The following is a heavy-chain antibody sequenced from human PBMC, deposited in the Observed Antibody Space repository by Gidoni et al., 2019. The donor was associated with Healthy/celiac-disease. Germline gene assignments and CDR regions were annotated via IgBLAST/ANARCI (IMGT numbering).Heavy chain of an antibody. CDR3: SGDSAGDYYYYYGMDV. CDR2: ICYSGGT. Sequence: QVQLQESGPGLVKPSETLSLTCTGSGGSISSYYWSWIRQPPGKGLEWIGYICYSGGTNYNPSLESRVTISVDATTNQFSLQLSSVPAADTAVYYCSGDSAGDYYYYYGMDVWGQGTPVTVSS. D-gene: IGHD2-21*02. J-gene: IGHJ6*02. CDR1: GGSISSYY. V-gene: IGHV4-59*01.